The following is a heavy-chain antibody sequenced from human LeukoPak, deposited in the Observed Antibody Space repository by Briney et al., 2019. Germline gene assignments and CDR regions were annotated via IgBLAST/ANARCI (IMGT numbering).Heavy chain of an antibody. V-gene: IGHV3-15*07. CDR1: GFTFTNAW. Sequence: GGSLRLSCAASGFTFTNAWMNWVRQAPGKGLEWVARIKSKADGETIDYAAPVKGRFTFSRDDSKNMLYLQMNSLKSEDTAVYYCSTLTSRGLSDSWGQGTLVTVSS. D-gene: IGHD1-20*01. CDR2: IKSKADGETI. CDR3: STLTSRGLSDS. J-gene: IGHJ4*02.